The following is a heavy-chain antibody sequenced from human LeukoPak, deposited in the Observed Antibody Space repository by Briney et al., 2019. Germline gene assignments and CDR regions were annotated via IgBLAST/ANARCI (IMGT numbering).Heavy chain of an antibody. J-gene: IGHJ6*02. CDR2: INAGNGNT. CDR3: ARDSVSRDSSGYAYGMDV. D-gene: IGHD3-22*01. V-gene: IGHV1-3*01. Sequence: ASVKVSCKASGYTFTSYAMHWVRQAPGQRLEWMGWINAGNGNTKYSQKFQGRVTITRDTSASTAYMELSSLRSEDTAVYYCARDSVSRDSSGYAYGMDVWGQGTTVTVSS. CDR1: GYTFTSYA.